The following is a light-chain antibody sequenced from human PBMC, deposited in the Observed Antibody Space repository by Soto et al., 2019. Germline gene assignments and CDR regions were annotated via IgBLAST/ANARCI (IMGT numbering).Light chain of an antibody. CDR3: QQYGSSAYT. Sequence: EIVLTQSPGTLSLSPGERATLSCRAIQSVSSSYLAWYQQKPGQTPRLLIFDAFSRATDIPDRFSGSGSGTYFTLTISGLEPEDFAVYYCQQYGSSAYTFGQGTKLEIK. V-gene: IGKV3-20*01. CDR2: DAF. J-gene: IGKJ2*01. CDR1: QSVSSSY.